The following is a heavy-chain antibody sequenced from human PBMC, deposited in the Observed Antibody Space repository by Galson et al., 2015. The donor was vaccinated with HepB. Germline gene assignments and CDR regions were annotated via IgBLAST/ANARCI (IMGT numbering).Heavy chain of an antibody. J-gene: IGHJ3*01. CDR3: VKEDILAGFLVGSFHV. D-gene: IGHD3-9*01. V-gene: IGHV3-64D*06. Sequence: SLRLSCAASGFNFNYYAMHWVRQAPGMGLEYISGITNNGVGTNYADSVEGRFTISRDNSKKSLNLQMSSLRPEDTALYYCVKEDILAGFLVGSFHVWGQGTMVTVSS. CDR1: GFNFNYYA. CDR2: ITNNGVGT.